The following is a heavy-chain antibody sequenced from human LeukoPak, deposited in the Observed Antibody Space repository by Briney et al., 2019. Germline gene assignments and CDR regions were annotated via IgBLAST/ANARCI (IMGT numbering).Heavy chain of an antibody. V-gene: IGHV3-30*18. J-gene: IGHJ4*02. Sequence: GGSLRLSCGASGFTFRSYGMHLVRQAPGKGLEWVAVISRDGSNKYYADSVKGRFTISRDNSKNTLHLQMNSLRGEDTAVYYCAKAMYADYDSSDLWGQGTLVTVSS. CDR1: GFTFRSYG. CDR3: AKAMYADYDSSDL. D-gene: IGHD3-22*01. CDR2: ISRDGSNK.